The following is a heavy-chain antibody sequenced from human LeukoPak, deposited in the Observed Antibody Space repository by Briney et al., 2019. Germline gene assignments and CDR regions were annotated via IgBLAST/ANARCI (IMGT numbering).Heavy chain of an antibody. D-gene: IGHD6-13*01. V-gene: IGHV4-59*01. Sequence: SETLSLTCTVSGGSISSYYWSWIRQPPGKGLEWIGYIYYSGSTNYNPSLKSRVTISVDTSKNQFSLKLSSVTAADTAVYYCARGGRLLSSSWYPLWGQGTLVTVSS. J-gene: IGHJ4*02. CDR3: ARGGRLLSSSWYPL. CDR1: GGSISSYY. CDR2: IYYSGST.